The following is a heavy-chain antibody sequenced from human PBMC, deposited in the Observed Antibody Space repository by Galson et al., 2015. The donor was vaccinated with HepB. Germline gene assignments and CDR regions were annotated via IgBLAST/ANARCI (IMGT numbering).Heavy chain of an antibody. CDR3: ARDLAPGYDRSGYPSWSFDL. Sequence: SLRLSCAASGFTFTSYSMNWVRQAPGKGPEWVSSISPTSTYIYYADSVKGRFTISRDNARNSLSLQMSGLRTEDTAVYYCARDLAPGYDRSGYPSWSFDLWRRGPLVTASS. CDR1: GFTFTSYS. D-gene: IGHD3-22*01. V-gene: IGHV3-21*01. CDR2: ISPTSTYI. J-gene: IGHJ2*01.